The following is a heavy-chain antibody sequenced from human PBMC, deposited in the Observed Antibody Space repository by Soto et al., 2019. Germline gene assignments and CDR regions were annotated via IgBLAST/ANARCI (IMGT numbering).Heavy chain of an antibody. D-gene: IGHD5-18*01. Sequence: EVQLVESGGGRAKPGGSLRLSWAASGFTFSSYSMNGVRQAPGKGLEWVSSISSSSSYIYYPDPVKGRFTTSRDNAKNSLYLQMNSLRAEDTAVYYCARDQPGYSYGYGLGYWGQGTLVTVSS. J-gene: IGHJ4*02. CDR1: GFTFSSYS. CDR2: ISSSSSYI. CDR3: ARDQPGYSYGYGLGY. V-gene: IGHV3-21*01.